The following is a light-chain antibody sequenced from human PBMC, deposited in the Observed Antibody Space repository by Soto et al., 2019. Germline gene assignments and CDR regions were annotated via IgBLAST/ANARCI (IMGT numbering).Light chain of an antibody. CDR3: SSYTRSSFYV. Sequence: QSALTQPASVSGSPGQSITISFTGTSSDVGGYNYVSLYQQHPGKAPKLMIYDVSNRPSGVSNRFSGSKSGNTASLTISGLQAEDEADYYCSSYTRSSFYVFGTGTKLTVL. J-gene: IGLJ1*01. V-gene: IGLV2-14*01. CDR2: DVS. CDR1: SSDVGGYNY.